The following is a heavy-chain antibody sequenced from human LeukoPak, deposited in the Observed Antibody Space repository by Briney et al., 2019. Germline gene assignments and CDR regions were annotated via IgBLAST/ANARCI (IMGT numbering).Heavy chain of an antibody. CDR1: GFTFSDYY. J-gene: IGHJ4*02. CDR2: ISSSGSTI. CDR3: ARRDSSGWYEVDY. Sequence: GGSLRLXCAASGFTFSDYYMSWIRQAPGKGLEWVSYISSSGSTIYYADSVKGRFTISRDNAKNSLYLQMNSLRAEDTAVYYCARRDSSGWYEVDYWGQGTLVTVSS. V-gene: IGHV3-11*04. D-gene: IGHD6-19*01.